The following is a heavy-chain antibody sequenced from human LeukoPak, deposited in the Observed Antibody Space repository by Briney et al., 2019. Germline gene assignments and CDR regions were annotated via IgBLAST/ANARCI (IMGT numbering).Heavy chain of an antibody. CDR3: AKMTTVTPFDP. D-gene: IGHD4-17*01. CDR1: GFIFSNDA. Sequence: GRSLRLSCAASGFIFSNDAMHWVRQAPGKGLEWVAFIWFDGSNKHYADSVKGRFTISRDNSEDTLYLQMNSLRAEDTAVYYCAKMTTVTPFDPWGQGTLVTVSS. J-gene: IGHJ5*02. CDR2: IWFDGSNK. V-gene: IGHV3-33*06.